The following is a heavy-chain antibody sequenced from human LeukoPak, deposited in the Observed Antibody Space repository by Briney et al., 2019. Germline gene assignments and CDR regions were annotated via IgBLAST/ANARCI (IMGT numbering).Heavy chain of an antibody. D-gene: IGHD2-21*01. J-gene: IGHJ5*02. CDR1: GGSISSGSYS. CDR2: IYHSGST. V-gene: IGHV4-30-2*01. Sequence: SETLSLTCAVSGGSISSGSYSWSWIRQPPGKGLEWIGYIYHSGSTYYNPSLKSRVTISVDRSKNQFSLKLSSVTAADTAVYYCARGGSIHRTFDPWGQGTLVTVSS. CDR3: ARGGSIHRTFDP.